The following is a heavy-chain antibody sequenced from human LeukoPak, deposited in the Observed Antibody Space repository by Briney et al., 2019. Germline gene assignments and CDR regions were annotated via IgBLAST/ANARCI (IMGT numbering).Heavy chain of an antibody. J-gene: IGHJ4*02. Sequence: GGSLRLSCAASGLTFSNYWMHWVRQAPGKGLEWVSAISGSGGSTYYADSVKGRFTISRDNSKNTLYLQMNSLRAEDTAVYYCAKDGYYYDSSGYYSYYFDYWGQGTLVTVSS. CDR1: GLTFSNYW. V-gene: IGHV3-23*01. CDR2: ISGSGGST. D-gene: IGHD3-22*01. CDR3: AKDGYYYDSSGYYSYYFDY.